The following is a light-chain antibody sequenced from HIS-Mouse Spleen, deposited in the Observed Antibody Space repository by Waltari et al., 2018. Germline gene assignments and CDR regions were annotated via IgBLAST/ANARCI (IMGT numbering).Light chain of an antibody. J-gene: IGKJ4*01. CDR1: QDMSNY. CDR2: DAS. V-gene: IGKV1-33*01. CDR3: QQYDNLPPLT. Sequence: DIQMTQSPSSLSASVGDRVTITCQASQDMSNYLNWYQQKPGKAPKLLIYDASNLETGVPSRFSGSGSGTDFTFTISSLQPEDIATYYCQQYDNLPPLTFGGGTKVEIK.